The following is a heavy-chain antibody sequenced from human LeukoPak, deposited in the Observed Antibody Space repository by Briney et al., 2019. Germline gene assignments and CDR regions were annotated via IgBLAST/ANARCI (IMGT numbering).Heavy chain of an antibody. D-gene: IGHD6-19*01. CDR3: ARDSSGWPRRYYFDY. CDR1: GYTFTSYD. J-gene: IGHJ4*02. Sequence: ASVKVSCKASGYTFTSYDINWVRQATGQGLEWMGWMNPNSGNTGYAQKFQGRVTITRNTSISTAYMELSSLRSEDTAVYYCARDSSGWPRRYYFDYWGQGTLVTVSS. CDR2: MNPNSGNT. V-gene: IGHV1-8*03.